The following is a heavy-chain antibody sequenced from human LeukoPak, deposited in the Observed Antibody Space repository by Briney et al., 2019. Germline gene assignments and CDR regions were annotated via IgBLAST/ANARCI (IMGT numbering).Heavy chain of an antibody. V-gene: IGHV3-7*01. D-gene: IGHD6-13*01. J-gene: IGHJ4*02. CDR2: IKQDGSEK. CDR1: GFTFSTYW. Sequence: GGSLRLSCAASGFTFSTYWMSWARQAPGKGLEWVANIKQDGSEKYYVDSVKGRFTISRDNAKNSLYLQMSSLRAEDTAMYYCARDSAGNDYWGQGTLVTVSS. CDR3: ARDSAGNDY.